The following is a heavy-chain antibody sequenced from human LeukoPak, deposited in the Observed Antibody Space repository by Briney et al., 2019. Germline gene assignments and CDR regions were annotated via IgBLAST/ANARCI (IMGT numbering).Heavy chain of an antibody. J-gene: IGHJ4*02. CDR1: GFPFGGYA. CDR2: ISGSGGST. D-gene: IGHD3-10*01. V-gene: IGHV3-23*01. Sequence: QSGGSQRLSCTASGFPFGGYAMSWVRQAPGKGLEWVSAISGSGGSTYYADSVKGRFTISRDNSKNTLYLQMNSLRAEDTAVYYCAMRGLYKDWGQGTLVTVSS. CDR3: AMRGLYKD.